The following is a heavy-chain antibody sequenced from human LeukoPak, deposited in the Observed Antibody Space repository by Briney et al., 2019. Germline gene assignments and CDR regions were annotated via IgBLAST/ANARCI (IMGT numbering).Heavy chain of an antibody. CDR2: ISYDGSNK. Sequence: GGSLRLSCAASGFTFRSYAMHWVRQAPGKGLEWVAVISYDGSNKYYADSVKGRFTISRDNSKNTLYLQMNSLRAEDTAVYYCASCSGGSCYGDYWGQGTLVTVSS. D-gene: IGHD2-15*01. J-gene: IGHJ4*02. V-gene: IGHV3-30*04. CDR3: ASCSGGSCYGDY. CDR1: GFTFRSYA.